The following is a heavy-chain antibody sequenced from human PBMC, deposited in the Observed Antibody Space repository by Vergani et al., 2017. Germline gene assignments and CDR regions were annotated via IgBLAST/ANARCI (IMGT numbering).Heavy chain of an antibody. D-gene: IGHD3-22*01. CDR2: IIPIFGTT. J-gene: IGHJ4*02. Sequence: QVQLVQSGAEVKKPGSSVKVSCKASGGTFSSYAISWVRQAPGRGLEWMGRIIPIFGTTSCAQKFQGRVTILADESTRTAYMELSSLRSEDPAVYYCAISSGYYSYYFDSWGKGTLVTVPP. V-gene: IGHV1-69*18. CDR1: GGTFSSYA. CDR3: AISSGYYSYYFDS.